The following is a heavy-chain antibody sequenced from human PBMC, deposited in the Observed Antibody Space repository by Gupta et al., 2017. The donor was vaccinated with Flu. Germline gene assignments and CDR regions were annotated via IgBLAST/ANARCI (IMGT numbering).Heavy chain of an antibody. D-gene: IGHD2-2*01. Sequence: EVQLLESGGGVVQPGGSLTLSCVASGFSLRDFAMTCVRQAPGKGLEWVSASSGGGIDIFYADSVRGRFTTSRNNSRNTLYFHMNRLEVEETAVYYCAKDRCYFSEADSWFDPWGQGTLVTVSS. J-gene: IGHJ5*02. CDR2: SSGGGIDI. CDR1: GFSLRDFA. V-gene: IGHV3-23*01. CDR3: AKDRCYFSEADSWFDP.